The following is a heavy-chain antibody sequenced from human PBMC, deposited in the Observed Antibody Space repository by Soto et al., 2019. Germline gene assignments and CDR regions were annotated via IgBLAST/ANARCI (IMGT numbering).Heavy chain of an antibody. CDR1: GYTFTRYY. Sequence: ASVKVSCKASGYTFTRYYMHWVRQAPGQRLEWKGIINPSGGSTSYAQKFQGRVTMTRDTSTSTVYMELSSLRSEDTAVYYCARSGIGTYYDFWSGYPDWFDPWGQGTLVTVSS. CDR2: INPSGGST. J-gene: IGHJ5*02. D-gene: IGHD3-3*01. V-gene: IGHV1-46*01. CDR3: ARSGIGTYYDFWSGYPDWFDP.